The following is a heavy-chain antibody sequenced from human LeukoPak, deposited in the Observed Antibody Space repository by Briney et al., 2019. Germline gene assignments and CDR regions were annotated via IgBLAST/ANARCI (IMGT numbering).Heavy chain of an antibody. CDR3: AKDRATMTTVTNDY. V-gene: IGHV3-23*01. D-gene: IGHD4-17*01. CDR1: GFTFRAFA. Sequence: PGGSLRLSCAASGFTFRAFAMSWVRQAPGKGLEWVSGISGSGANTHNADSVKGRFTISRDNSKNTLNLQMNSLRVEDTALYYCAKDRATMTTVTNDYWGQGTLVTVSS. J-gene: IGHJ4*02. CDR2: ISGSGANT.